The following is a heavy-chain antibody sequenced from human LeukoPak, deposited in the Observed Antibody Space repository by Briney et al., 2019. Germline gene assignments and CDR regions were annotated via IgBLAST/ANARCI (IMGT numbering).Heavy chain of an antibody. D-gene: IGHD1-26*01. J-gene: IGHJ4*02. V-gene: IGHV3-30-3*01. CDR2: ISYDRSNK. CDR3: ARDLYSGSYSFLPDFDY. Sequence: GGSLRLSCAASGFTFSSYAMHWVRQAPGKGLEWVAVISYDRSNKYYADSVKGRFTISRDNSKNTLYLQMNSLRAEDTAVYYCARDLYSGSYSFLPDFDYWGQGTLVTVSS. CDR1: GFTFSSYA.